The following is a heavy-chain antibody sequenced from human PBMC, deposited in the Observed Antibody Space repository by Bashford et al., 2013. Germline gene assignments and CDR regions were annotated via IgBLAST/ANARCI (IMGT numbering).Heavy chain of an antibody. CDR1: GWLQSVVTT. V-gene: IGHV4-59*01. J-gene: IGHJ4*02. Sequence: ETPALTCTVSGWLQSVVTTGAGSGSPQEGTGVDGFIYNSGSTNYNPSLRSRVTISVDTSKNQFSLRLSSVTAADTALYYCARGVSTLAYWGQGTLVTVSS. CDR3: ARGVSTLAY. CDR2: IYNSGST. D-gene: IGHD1-1*01.